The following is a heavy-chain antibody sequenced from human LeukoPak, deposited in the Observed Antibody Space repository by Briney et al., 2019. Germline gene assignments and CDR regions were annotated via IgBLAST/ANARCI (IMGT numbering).Heavy chain of an antibody. CDR1: GASVSSDSYY. V-gene: IGHV4-61*01. CDR3: ARSTFPSWEWFGD. J-gene: IGHJ4*02. D-gene: IGHD3-10*01. Sequence: PSETLSLTCTVSGASVSSDSYYWSWIRQPPGKGLEWIGYIYNSGSTNYNPSLKSRVTMSVDTSKNQFSLKVNSVTAADTAVYYCARSTFPSWEWFGDWGQGTLVTVSS. CDR2: IYNSGST.